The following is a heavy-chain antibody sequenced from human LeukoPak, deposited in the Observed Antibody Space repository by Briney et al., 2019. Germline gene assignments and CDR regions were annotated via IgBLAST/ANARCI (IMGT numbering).Heavy chain of an antibody. CDR2: IYPGDSDT. V-gene: IGHV5-51*01. D-gene: IGHD2-2*01. J-gene: IGHJ6*02. Sequence: GESLKISCKGSGYSFTSYWIGWVRQMPGKGLEWMGIIYPGDSDTRYSPSFQGQVTISADKSISTAYLQWSSLKASDTAMYYCARQRCSSTSCYRPYYYYGMDVWGQGTTVTVSS. CDR3: ARQRCSSTSCYRPYYYYGMDV. CDR1: GYSFTSYW.